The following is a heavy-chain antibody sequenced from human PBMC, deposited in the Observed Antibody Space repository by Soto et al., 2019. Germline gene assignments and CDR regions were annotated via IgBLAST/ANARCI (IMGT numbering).Heavy chain of an antibody. CDR2: ISGSGGST. CDR3: AKRLLWFGELYYYYGMDV. V-gene: IGHV3-23*01. D-gene: IGHD3-10*01. J-gene: IGHJ6*02. CDR1: GFTFSSYA. Sequence: LRLSCAASGFTFSSYAMSWVRQAPGKGLECVSAISGSGGSTYYADSVKGRFTISRDNSKNTLYLQMNSLRAEDTAVYYCAKRLLWFGELYYYYGMDVWGQGTTVTVSS.